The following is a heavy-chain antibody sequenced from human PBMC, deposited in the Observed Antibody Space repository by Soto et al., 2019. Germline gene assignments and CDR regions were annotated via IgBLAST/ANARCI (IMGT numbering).Heavy chain of an antibody. CDR2: ISESGGST. V-gene: IGHV3-23*01. CDR3: GWFGESLNWFDP. D-gene: IGHD3-10*01. J-gene: IGHJ5*02. CDR1: GFTFSSYA. Sequence: ESGGGLVQPGGSLRLSCAASGFTFSSYAMSWVRQAPGKGLEWVSTISESGGSTSYAGSVKGRFTISRDNSKSTLYLQMNSLRAEDTAVYYCGWFGESLNWFDPWGQGTLVTVSS.